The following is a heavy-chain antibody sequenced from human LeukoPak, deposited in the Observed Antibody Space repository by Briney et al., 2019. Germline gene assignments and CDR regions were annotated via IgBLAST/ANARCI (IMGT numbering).Heavy chain of an antibody. CDR1: GYNFTRYW. V-gene: IGHV5-51*01. CDR3: ARIGPEDYYYYYYYMDV. Sequence: GESLKISCEGSGYNFTRYWIGWVRQMPGKGLEWMGIIYPGDSDTRYSPSFEGQVTISADKSVSTAYLQWSSLKASDTAIYYCARIGPEDYYYYYYYMDVWGKGTTVTVSS. J-gene: IGHJ6*03. D-gene: IGHD3-16*01. CDR2: IYPGDSDT.